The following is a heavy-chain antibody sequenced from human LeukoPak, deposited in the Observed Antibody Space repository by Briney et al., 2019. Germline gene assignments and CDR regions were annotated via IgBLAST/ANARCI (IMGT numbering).Heavy chain of an antibody. J-gene: IGHJ2*01. Sequence: PSETVSLTCTVSGASVSNYYWNWIREPPGKGLEWIGYISYSGSTNYNPSLKSRVTISVDTSKNQFSLKLSSVTAADTAVYYCARRANWYFDLWGRGTLVTVSS. CDR3: ARRANWYFDL. CDR1: GASVSNYY. CDR2: ISYSGST. V-gene: IGHV4-59*08.